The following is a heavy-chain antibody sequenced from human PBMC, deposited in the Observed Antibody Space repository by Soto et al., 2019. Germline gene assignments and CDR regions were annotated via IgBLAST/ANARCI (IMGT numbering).Heavy chain of an antibody. J-gene: IGHJ6*02. D-gene: IGHD4-17*01. Sequence: QVQLQESGPGLVKPSQTLALTCTVSGGSISSGGYYWSWIRHHPGKGLEWIGYIYYSGTTNYNPSLKSRVTISIDTSKNQFSLKLSSVTAADTAVYYCAREEGAVTTGGYYYYYGVDVWGQGTTVTVSS. CDR1: GGSISSGGYY. CDR3: AREEGAVTTGGYYYYYGVDV. V-gene: IGHV4-31*03. CDR2: IYYSGTT.